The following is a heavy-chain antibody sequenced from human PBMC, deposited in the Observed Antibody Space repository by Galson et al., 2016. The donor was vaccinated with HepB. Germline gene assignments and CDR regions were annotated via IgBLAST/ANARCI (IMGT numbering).Heavy chain of an antibody. V-gene: IGHV3-53*01. CDR3: ARDLNY. CDR2: THPGGTA. J-gene: IGHJ4*02. CDR1: GFTISSNY. Sequence: SLRLSCAASGFTISSNYVSWVRQAPGKGLEYISVTHPGGTAYFADALKGRFIVSGDNSKNTLYLQMHGLRAEDTAVYYCARDLNYWGQGTLVTVSS.